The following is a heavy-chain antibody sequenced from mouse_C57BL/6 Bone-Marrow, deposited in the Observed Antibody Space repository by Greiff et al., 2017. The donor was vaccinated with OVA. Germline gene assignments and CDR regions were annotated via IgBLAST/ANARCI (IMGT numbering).Heavy chain of an antibody. Sequence: QVQLQQSGPGLVQPSQSLSITCTVSGFSLTSYGVHWVRQSPGKGLEWLGVIWSGGSTDYNAAFISRLSISKDNSKSQVFFKMNSLQADDTAINYCARNWDVYYSAWFAYWGQGTLVTVSA. CDR3: ARNWDVYYSAWFAY. D-gene: IGHD1-1*01. CDR2: IWSGGST. J-gene: IGHJ3*01. V-gene: IGHV2-2*01. CDR1: GFSLTSYG.